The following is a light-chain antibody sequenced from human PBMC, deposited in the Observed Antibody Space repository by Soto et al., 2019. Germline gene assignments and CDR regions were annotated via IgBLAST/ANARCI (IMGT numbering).Light chain of an antibody. J-gene: IGKJ2*02. V-gene: IGKV3-20*01. Sequence: IMLTQSPGTLSLTPGERATLSCRASQSVSSRDLAWYQQKPGQAPRLLISGASSRATSSPDRFCGSRSGTEFTLTISTLLSEDFAAYYYHQYNNYPPCTFGQGTILEIK. CDR1: QSVSSRD. CDR2: GAS. CDR3: HQYNNYPPCT.